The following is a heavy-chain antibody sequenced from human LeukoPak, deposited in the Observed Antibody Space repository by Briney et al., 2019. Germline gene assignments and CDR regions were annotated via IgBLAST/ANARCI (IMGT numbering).Heavy chain of an antibody. CDR2: INPSGGST. CDR1: GYTFTGYY. D-gene: IGHD3-16*02. V-gene: IGHV1-46*01. Sequence: GASVKVSCKASGYTFTGYYMHWVRQAPGQGLEWMGIINPSGGSTSYAQKFQGRVTMTRDTSTSTVYMELSSLRSEDTAVYYCARDYVWGSYRHSTYFDYWGQGTLVTVSS. CDR3: ARDYVWGSYRHSTYFDY. J-gene: IGHJ4*02.